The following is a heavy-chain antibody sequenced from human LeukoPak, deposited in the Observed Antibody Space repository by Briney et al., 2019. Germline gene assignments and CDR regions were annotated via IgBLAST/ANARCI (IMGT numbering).Heavy chain of an antibody. J-gene: IGHJ4*02. V-gene: IGHV4-30-4*01. CDR2: IRDNGNT. Sequence: SETLSLTCTVSGGSVNTNGYYWTWIRQPPGKGLEWIGYIRDNGNTKYNPSLESRITISADTSKNQFSLNLNSVTAADTAVYYCARIPILREGWVYFDYWGQGTLVTVSS. CDR1: GGSVNTNGYY. CDR3: ARIPILREGWVYFDY. D-gene: IGHD3-10*01.